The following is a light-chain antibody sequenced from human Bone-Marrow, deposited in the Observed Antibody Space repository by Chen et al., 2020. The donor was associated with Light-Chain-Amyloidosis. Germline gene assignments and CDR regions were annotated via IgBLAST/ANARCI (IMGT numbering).Light chain of an antibody. V-gene: IGKV2-28*01. CDR2: LGS. CDR3: MQALQTPLT. J-gene: IGKJ4*01. CDR1: QSLLHSTGYNF. Sequence: IVLTPSPLSLPVTPGEPASISCRSSQSLLHSTGYNFFNWYLQKPGQSPQLLIYLGSNRASGVPDRCSGSGSGTDFTLKISRVEAEDVGVYYCMQALQTPLTFGGGTRVEIK.